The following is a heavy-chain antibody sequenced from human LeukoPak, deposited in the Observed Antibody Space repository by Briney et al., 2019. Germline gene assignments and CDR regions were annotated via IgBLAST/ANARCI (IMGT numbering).Heavy chain of an antibody. V-gene: IGHV6-1*01. J-gene: IGHJ5*02. D-gene: IGHD6-6*01. CDR2: TYYRSKWYS. CDR3: ARDPDSSSEWGPFDP. CDR1: GDSVSSNAS. Sequence: PSQTLSLTCAISGDSVSSNASWNWIRQSPSRGLEWLGRTYYRSKWYSDYATSVQSRITINAGTSKNQFSLQLNSVIPEDTAVYYCARDPDSSSEWGPFDPWGQGTLVTVSS.